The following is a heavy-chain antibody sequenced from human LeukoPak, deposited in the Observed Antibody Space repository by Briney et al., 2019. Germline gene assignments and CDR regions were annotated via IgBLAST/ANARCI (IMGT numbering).Heavy chain of an antibody. CDR3: ARRVVVRKLYYFDY. D-gene: IGHD3-22*01. CDR1: GFTFSSYS. V-gene: IGHV3-21*01. J-gene: IGHJ4*02. Sequence: GGSLRLSCAASGFTFSSYSMNWVRQAPGKGLEWVSSISSSSSYIYYADSVKGRFTTSRDNAKNSLYLQMNSLRAEDTAVYYCARRVVVRKLYYFDYWGQGTLVTVSS. CDR2: ISSSSSYI.